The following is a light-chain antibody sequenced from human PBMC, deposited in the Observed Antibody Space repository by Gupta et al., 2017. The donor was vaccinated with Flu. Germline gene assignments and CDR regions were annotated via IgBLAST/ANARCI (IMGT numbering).Light chain of an antibody. CDR2: GAS. CDR1: HRISSN. J-gene: IGKJ1*01. V-gene: IGKV3-15*01. Sequence: ETATLSCRASHRISSNLAWYHQRPGQAPRLLIHGASTSATGIPARFIGSGSGTEFTLTINSLQSEDFSVYYCQQYDNRPPWTFGQGTKVEIK. CDR3: QQYDNRPPWT.